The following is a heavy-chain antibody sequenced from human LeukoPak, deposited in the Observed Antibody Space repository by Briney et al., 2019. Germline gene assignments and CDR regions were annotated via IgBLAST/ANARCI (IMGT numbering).Heavy chain of an antibody. Sequence: SETLSLTCTVSGGSINGYYWSWIRQPAGKGLEWIGRIYNSESVNYNPSLKSRVTISVDTSKNQFSLKLSSVTAADTAVYYCARARGYYYDFDYWGQGTLVTVSS. D-gene: IGHD3-22*01. V-gene: IGHV4-4*07. CDR3: ARARGYYYDFDY. CDR2: IYNSESV. J-gene: IGHJ4*02. CDR1: GGSINGYY.